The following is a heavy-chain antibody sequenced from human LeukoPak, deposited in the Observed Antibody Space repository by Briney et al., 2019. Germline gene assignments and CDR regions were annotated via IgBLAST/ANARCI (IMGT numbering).Heavy chain of an antibody. V-gene: IGHV4-39*01. CDR1: GVSISSSNSY. Sequence: PSETLSLTCTVSGVSISSSNSYRGWIRQPPGKGLEWIGGIYYSGNTYYNASLKSQVSISIDTSKNQFSLRLTSVTAADTAVYYCARTRYYYNSRSYGAPYYFDYWGQGTLVTVSS. D-gene: IGHD3-10*01. CDR3: ARTRYYYNSRSYGAPYYFDY. J-gene: IGHJ4*02. CDR2: IYYSGNT.